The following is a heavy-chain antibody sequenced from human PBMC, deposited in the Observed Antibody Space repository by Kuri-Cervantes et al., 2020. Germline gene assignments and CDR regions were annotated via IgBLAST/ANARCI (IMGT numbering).Heavy chain of an antibody. CDR1: DGSFNDYY. Sequence: SETLSLTCAVYDGSFNDYYWSWIRQPPGKGLEWIGNINYSGNTYYNPSLKSRVTMSVDTSENQFSLKLSSVTAADTAVYYCATLAVDSFGSGSYSYYFGYWGRGTLVTVSS. CDR3: ATLAVDSFGSGSYSYYFGY. CDR2: INYSGNT. D-gene: IGHD3-10*01. V-gene: IGHV4-34*01. J-gene: IGHJ4*02.